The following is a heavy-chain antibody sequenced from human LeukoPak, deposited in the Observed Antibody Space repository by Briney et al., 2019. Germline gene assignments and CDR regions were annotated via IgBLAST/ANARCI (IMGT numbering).Heavy chain of an antibody. CDR1: GGSFSGYY. CDR2: INHSGST. CDR3: ARGRPNVWFGDHRRALDP. Sequence: PSETLSLTCAVYGGSFSGYYWSWIRQPPGKGLEWIGEINHSGSTNYNPSLKSRVTISVDTSKNQFSLKLSSVTAADTAVYYCARGRPNVWFGDHRRALDPWGQGTLVTVSS. J-gene: IGHJ5*02. D-gene: IGHD3-10*01. V-gene: IGHV4-34*01.